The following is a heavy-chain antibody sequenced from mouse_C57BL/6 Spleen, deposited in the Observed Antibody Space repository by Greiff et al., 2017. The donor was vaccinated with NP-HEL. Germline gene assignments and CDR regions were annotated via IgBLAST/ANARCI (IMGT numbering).Heavy chain of an antibody. CDR1: GYSITSGYY. CDR3: ARAYDYDRGAWFAY. V-gene: IGHV3-6*01. D-gene: IGHD2-4*01. Sequence: EVKLQESGPGLVKPSQSLSLTCSVTGYSITSGYYWNWIRQFPGNKLEWMGYISYDGSNNYNPSLKNRISITRDTSKNQFFLKLNSVTTEDTATYYCARAYDYDRGAWFAYWGQGTLVTVSA. J-gene: IGHJ3*01. CDR2: ISYDGSN.